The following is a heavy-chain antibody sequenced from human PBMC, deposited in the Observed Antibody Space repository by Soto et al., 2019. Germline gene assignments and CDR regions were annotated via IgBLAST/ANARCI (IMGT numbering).Heavy chain of an antibody. CDR3: ARLFSYFSDGVCYTYDFYYGMDV. Sequence: GESLKISCQASGYNFTNYWIGWVRQMPGKGLEWMGIIQPDDSDTRYSPSFQGQVTISADKSISAAYLQWSSLEASDTAMYYCARLFSYFSDGVCYTYDFYYGMDVWGQGTTVTVSS. V-gene: IGHV5-51*01. CDR1: GYNFTNYW. J-gene: IGHJ6*02. CDR2: IQPDDSDT. D-gene: IGHD2-8*01.